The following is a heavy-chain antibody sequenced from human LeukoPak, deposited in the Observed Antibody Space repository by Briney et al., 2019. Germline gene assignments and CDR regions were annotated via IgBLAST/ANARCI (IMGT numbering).Heavy chain of an antibody. Sequence: PSETLSLTCAAYGGSFSGYYWSWIRQPPGKGLEWIGEINHSGSTNYNPSLKSRVTISVDTSKNQFSLKLSSVTAADTAVYYCARRRLRDFDYWGQGTLVTVSS. V-gene: IGHV4-34*01. D-gene: IGHD6-25*01. J-gene: IGHJ4*02. CDR1: GGSFSGYY. CDR2: INHSGST. CDR3: ARRRLRDFDY.